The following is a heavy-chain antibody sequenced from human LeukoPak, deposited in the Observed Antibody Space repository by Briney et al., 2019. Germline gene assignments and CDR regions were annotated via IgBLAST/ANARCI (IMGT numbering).Heavy chain of an antibody. D-gene: IGHD3-22*01. J-gene: IGHJ4*02. Sequence: GGSLRLSCAASGFIFDDYGMSWVRQVPGKGLEWVSGISWNSGSIGYADSVKGRFTISRDNAKNSLYLQMNSLRAEDTALYYCAKDKFSYYDSSGIDYWGQGTLVTVSS. CDR2: ISWNSGSI. CDR3: AKDKFSYYDSSGIDY. V-gene: IGHV3-9*01. CDR1: GFIFDDYG.